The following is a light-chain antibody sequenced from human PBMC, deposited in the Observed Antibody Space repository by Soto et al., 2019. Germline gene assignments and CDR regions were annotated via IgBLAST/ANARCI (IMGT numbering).Light chain of an antibody. CDR3: QHYNYSPWT. Sequence: DILMTQSPSTLSASVGDRVIITCRASQDIKHWLAWYQQRPGKAPKLLIYGASTLHTGVPSRFSGAGSGTVFILISTGLLPDDLVSYFCQHYNYSPWTFGQGTKVEV. V-gene: IGKV1-5*03. CDR2: GAS. J-gene: IGKJ1*01. CDR1: QDIKHW.